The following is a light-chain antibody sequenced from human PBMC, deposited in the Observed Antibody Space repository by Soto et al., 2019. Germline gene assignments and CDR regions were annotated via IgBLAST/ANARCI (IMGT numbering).Light chain of an antibody. Sequence: EIVFTQSPATLSSFPADRVTLSCRASQYINTRLAWYQHRPGQSPRLLIYGASNRATGIPARFSGSGSGTEFTLTISSLQSEDFAVYYCQQYNNWPRTFGQGTKVDIK. CDR3: QQYNNWPRT. CDR1: QYINTR. J-gene: IGKJ1*01. CDR2: GAS. V-gene: IGKV3D-15*01.